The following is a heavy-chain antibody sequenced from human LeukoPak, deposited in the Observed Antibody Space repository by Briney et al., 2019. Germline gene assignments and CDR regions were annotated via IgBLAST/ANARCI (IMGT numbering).Heavy chain of an antibody. D-gene: IGHD5-24*01. CDR1: GYRFAAYW. CDR2: IYPELSDP. Sequence: GESLKISCKGPGYRFAAYWIACVRHMPGQGLEWMVIIYPELSDPRSSPPFLGQGPISADKSISTAYLQWSSLKASDTAMYYRARPVEMATSPFDYWGEGRLVTVSS. J-gene: IGHJ4*02. V-gene: IGHV5-51*01. CDR3: ARPVEMATSPFDY.